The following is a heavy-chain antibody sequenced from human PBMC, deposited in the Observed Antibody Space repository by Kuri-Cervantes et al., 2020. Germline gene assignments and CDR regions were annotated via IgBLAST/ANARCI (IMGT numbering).Heavy chain of an antibody. V-gene: IGHV3-7*01. CDR1: GFTFSSYS. CDR3: ATDKNKFEY. Sequence: GGSLRLSCAASGFTFSSYSMNWVRQAPGKGLEWVANIKEDGSEMFHVDSVKGRFTISRDNAKNSLFLQMNTLRAEDTAVYYCATDKNKFEYWGQGTLVTVSS. CDR2: IKEDGSEM. D-gene: IGHD1/OR15-1a*01. J-gene: IGHJ4*02.